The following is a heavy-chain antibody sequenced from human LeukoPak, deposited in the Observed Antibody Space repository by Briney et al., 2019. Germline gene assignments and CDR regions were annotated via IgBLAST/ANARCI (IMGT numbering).Heavy chain of an antibody. CDR1: GGSFSGYY. CDR2: INHSGST. J-gene: IGHJ6*02. CDR3: EKDSHLDV. V-gene: IGHV4-34*01. Sequence: SETLSLTCAVYGGSFSGYYWSWIRQPPGKGLEWIGEINHSGSTNYNPSLKSRVTISVDTSKNQSSLKLSSVTAADTAVYYCEKDSHLDVWGQGTTVTVSS. D-gene: IGHD2-15*01.